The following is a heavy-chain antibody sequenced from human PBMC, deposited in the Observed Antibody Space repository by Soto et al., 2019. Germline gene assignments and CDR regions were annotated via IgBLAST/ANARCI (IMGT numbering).Heavy chain of an antibody. CDR3: ARLSTSAGRRDLAC. Sequence: EVQLVESGGGLVQPGGSLRLSCAASGFSLSSYLMSWVRQAPGKGLEWVANMNQDGSESDYAGSVKGRFTFTRDNAKNSLYLQMNSLRAEDTAVYYCARLSTSAGRRDLACWGQGTLVTVSS. V-gene: IGHV3-7*01. CDR2: MNQDGSES. J-gene: IGHJ4*02. CDR1: GFSLSSYL.